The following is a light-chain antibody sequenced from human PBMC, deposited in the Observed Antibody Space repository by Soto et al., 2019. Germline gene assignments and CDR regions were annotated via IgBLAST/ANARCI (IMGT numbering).Light chain of an antibody. CDR2: AAS. J-gene: IGKJ4*01. CDR3: QKYNSAPLT. CDR1: QSISSY. Sequence: DIQMTQSPSSLSASVGDRATITCRASQSISSYLNWYQQKPGKVPKLLIYAASTLQSGVPSRFSGSGSGTDFTLTISSLQPEDVATYYCQKYNSAPLTFGGGTKVDI. V-gene: IGKV1-27*01.